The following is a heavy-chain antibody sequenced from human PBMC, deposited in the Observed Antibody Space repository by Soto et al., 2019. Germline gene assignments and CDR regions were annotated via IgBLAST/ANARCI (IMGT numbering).Heavy chain of an antibody. V-gene: IGHV3-74*01. CDR1: RFTFSIYW. CDR2: VSSDGSSR. D-gene: IGHD6-13*01. CDR3: VRGPSGQLGNWFDP. Sequence: EVQLVESGGGLVQPGGSLRLSCAASRFTFSIYWMHWVRQAPGKGLVWVSRVSSDGSSRDYADSVKGRFTISRDNAKNTLYLQMNSLRAEDTAVYYCVRGPSGQLGNWFDPWGQGTLVTVSS. J-gene: IGHJ5*02.